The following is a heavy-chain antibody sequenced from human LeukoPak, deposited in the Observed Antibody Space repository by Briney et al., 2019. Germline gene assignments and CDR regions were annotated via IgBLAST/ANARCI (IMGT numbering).Heavy chain of an antibody. D-gene: IGHD3-10*01. CDR1: GXTVSSNY. J-gene: IGHJ4*02. Sequence: PGGSLRLSCAASGXTVSSNYMSWVRQAPGKGLEWVSVIYSGGSTYYADSVKGRFTISRDNSKNTLYLQMNSLRAEDTAVYYCSRGVITLRSYYFDYWGQGTLVTVSS. V-gene: IGHV3-53*01. CDR3: SRGVITLRSYYFDY. CDR2: IYSGGST.